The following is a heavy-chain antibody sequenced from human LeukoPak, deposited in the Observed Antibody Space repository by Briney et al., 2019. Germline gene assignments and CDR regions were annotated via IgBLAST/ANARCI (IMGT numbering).Heavy chain of an antibody. Sequence: SETLSLTCTVSGGSISSHYWSWIRQPAGKGLEWIGRIYTSGSTNYNPSLKSRVTMSVDTSKNQFSLKLSSVTAADTAVYYCAREKLGYCSSTSCHNWFDPWGQGTLVTVSS. V-gene: IGHV4-4*07. J-gene: IGHJ5*02. D-gene: IGHD2-2*01. CDR1: GGSISSHY. CDR3: AREKLGYCSSTSCHNWFDP. CDR2: IYTSGST.